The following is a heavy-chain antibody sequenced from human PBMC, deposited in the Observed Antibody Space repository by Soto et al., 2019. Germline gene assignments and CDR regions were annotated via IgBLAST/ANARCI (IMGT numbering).Heavy chain of an antibody. Sequence: PGGSLRLSCAASGFTFSSYGMHWVRQAPGKGLEWVVVISYDGSNKYYADSVKGRFTISRDNSKNTLYLQMNSLRAEDTAVYYCAKADYFDYWGQGTLVIVSS. CDR2: ISYDGSNK. CDR1: GFTFSSYG. CDR3: AKADYFDY. V-gene: IGHV3-30*18. J-gene: IGHJ4*02.